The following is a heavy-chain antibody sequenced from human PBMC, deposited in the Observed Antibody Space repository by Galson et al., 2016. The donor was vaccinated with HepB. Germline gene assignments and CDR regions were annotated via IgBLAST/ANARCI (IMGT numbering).Heavy chain of an antibody. J-gene: IGHJ6*04. D-gene: IGHD1-1*01. CDR2: ANAGDSNT. V-gene: IGHV3-23*01. CDR3: ARRTEGTIWSVDI. CDR1: DSTFINAW. Sequence: SLRLSCAASDSTFINAWMNWVRQAPGKGLEWVSAANAGDSNTYYIDSVKGRFTISRDNSKSTVYLQMDSLRAEDTAVYYCARRTEGTIWSVDIWGKGAPVTVSA.